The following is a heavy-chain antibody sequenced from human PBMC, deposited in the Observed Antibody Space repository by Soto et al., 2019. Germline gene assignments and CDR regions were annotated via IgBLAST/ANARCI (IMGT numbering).Heavy chain of an antibody. D-gene: IGHD2-15*01. V-gene: IGHV3-48*02. Sequence: EVQLVESGGGLVQPGGSLRLSCAASGFTFSSYSMNWVRQAPGKGLEWVSYISSSSSNIYYADSVKGRFTISRDNAKNSLYLQMNSQRDEDTAVYYCARDRVVVVGPNYGMDVWGDGSTVTVSS. CDR1: GFTFSSYS. CDR3: ARDRVVVVGPNYGMDV. CDR2: ISSSSSNI. J-gene: IGHJ6*04.